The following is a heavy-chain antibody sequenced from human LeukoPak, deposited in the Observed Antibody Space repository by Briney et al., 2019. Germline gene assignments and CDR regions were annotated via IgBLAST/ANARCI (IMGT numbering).Heavy chain of an antibody. Sequence: SVEVSCKASGGTFSSYAISWVRQAPGQGLEWMGGIIPIFGTANYAQKFQGRVTITTDESTSTAYMELSSLRSEDTAVYYCASELDCSGGSCYGYWGQGTLVTVSS. J-gene: IGHJ4*02. CDR2: IIPIFGTA. CDR3: ASELDCSGGSCYGY. V-gene: IGHV1-69*05. CDR1: GGTFSSYA. D-gene: IGHD2-15*01.